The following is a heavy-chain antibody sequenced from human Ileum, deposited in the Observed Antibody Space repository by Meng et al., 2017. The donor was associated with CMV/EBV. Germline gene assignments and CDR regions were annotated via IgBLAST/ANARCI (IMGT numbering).Heavy chain of an antibody. CDR3: TRDSYYGPGNYYWDY. V-gene: IGHV3-21*06. J-gene: IGHJ4*02. CDR2: CVLIVVNT. CDR1: GCSFRYYS. D-gene: IGHD3-10*01. Sequence: SGCSFRYYSRRWVRQALGKGLEWVSSCVLIVVNTFYAESVKGRFTISRDDAKNSLYLQMDSLRAEDTAMYYCTRDSYYGPGNYYWDYWGQGALVTVSS.